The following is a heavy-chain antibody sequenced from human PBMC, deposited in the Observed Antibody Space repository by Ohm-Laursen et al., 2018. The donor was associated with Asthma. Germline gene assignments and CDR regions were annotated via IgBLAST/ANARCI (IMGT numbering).Heavy chain of an antibody. Sequence: SLRLSCSAPGFTFSSYGMHWVRQAPGKGLEWVAVISYDGSNKYYADSVKGRFTISRDNSKNTLYLQMNSLRAEDTAVYYCAKDQGYCSGGSCSPYYYYGMDVWGQGTTVTVSS. D-gene: IGHD2-15*01. CDR2: ISYDGSNK. V-gene: IGHV3-30*18. CDR1: GFTFSSYG. CDR3: AKDQGYCSGGSCSPYYYYGMDV. J-gene: IGHJ6*02.